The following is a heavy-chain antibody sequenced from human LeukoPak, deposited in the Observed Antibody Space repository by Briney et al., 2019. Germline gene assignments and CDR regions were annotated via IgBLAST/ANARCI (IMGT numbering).Heavy chain of an antibody. Sequence: SETLPLTCTVSGGSISSYYWSWIRQPPGKGLEWIGYIYYSGSTNYNPSLKSRVTISVDTSKNQFSLKLSSVTAADTAVYYCASSVYGDPEDYWGQGTLVTVSS. CDR3: ASSVYGDPEDY. CDR2: IYYSGST. D-gene: IGHD4-17*01. J-gene: IGHJ4*02. CDR1: GGSISSYY. V-gene: IGHV4-59*01.